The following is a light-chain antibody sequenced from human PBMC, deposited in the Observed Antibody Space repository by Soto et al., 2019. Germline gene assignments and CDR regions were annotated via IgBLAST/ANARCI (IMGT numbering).Light chain of an antibody. J-gene: IGKJ1*01. CDR1: QDIRNE. V-gene: IGKV1-6*01. Sequence: AIQMTQSPSSLSASVGDRVTITCRASQDIRNELGWYQQKPGKAPKLLIYAASSLQSGVQSRFSGSGSGTDFTLTISSLQPEDFATYYCLQDYNYPWTFGQGTKVEIK. CDR2: AAS. CDR3: LQDYNYPWT.